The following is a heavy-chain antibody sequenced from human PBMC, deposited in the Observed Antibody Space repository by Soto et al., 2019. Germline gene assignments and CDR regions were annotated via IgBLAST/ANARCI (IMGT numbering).Heavy chain of an antibody. CDR2: IYNIGNSGTA. D-gene: IGHD5-18*01. CDR3: ARDRVDSASSWYFDL. Sequence: ASETLSLTCTVSGASISSGGYYWSWIRQLPGKGLEWIGYIYNIGNSGTAYYNPSLESRLTISIDTSKNQFSLNLTSVTAADTAVYFCARDRVDSASSWYFDLWGRGTLVTVSS. V-gene: IGHV4-31*03. CDR1: GASISSGGYY. J-gene: IGHJ2*01.